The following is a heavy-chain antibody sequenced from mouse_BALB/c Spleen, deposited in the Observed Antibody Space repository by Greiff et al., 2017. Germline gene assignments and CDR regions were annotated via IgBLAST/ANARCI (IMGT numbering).Heavy chain of an antibody. CDR1: GFTFSSYA. CDR3: ARRGELGRWYFDV. J-gene: IGHJ1*01. CDR2: ISSGGST. Sequence: EVKLEESGGGLVKPGGSLTLSCAASGFTFSSYAMSWVRQTPEKRLEWVASISSGGSTYYPDSVKGRFTISRDNARNILYLQMSSLRSEDTAMYYCARRGELGRWYFDVWGAGTTVTVSS. D-gene: IGHD4-1*01. V-gene: IGHV5-6-5*01.